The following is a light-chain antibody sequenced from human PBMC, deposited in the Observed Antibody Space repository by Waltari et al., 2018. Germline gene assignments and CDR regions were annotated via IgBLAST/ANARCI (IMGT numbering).Light chain of an antibody. J-gene: IGKJ4*01. Sequence: DIQMTQSPSSLSASVGDKVSITCRASQSLSGWLDWYQQKPGKAPKLLIYKTSNLQSGVSSRFSGSGSGTEFTLTIRSLQPEDFATYYCLQYIRSPLTFGGGTKVEIK. V-gene: IGKV1-5*03. CDR1: QSLSGW. CDR2: KTS. CDR3: LQYIRSPLT.